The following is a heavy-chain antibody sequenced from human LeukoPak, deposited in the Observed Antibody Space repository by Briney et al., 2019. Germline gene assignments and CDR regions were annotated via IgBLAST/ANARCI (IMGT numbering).Heavy chain of an antibody. D-gene: IGHD5-18*01. CDR3: ARDRGYSYGTAMGRDYYYGMDV. V-gene: IGHV3-23*01. CDR1: GFTFSSYT. J-gene: IGHJ6*02. Sequence: GGSLRLSCAASGFTFSSYTMSWARQAPGKGLEWVSGISGSGGSTYYADSVKGRFTISRDNSKNTLYLQMNSLRAEDTAVYYCARDRGYSYGTAMGRDYYYGMDVWGQGTTVTVSS. CDR2: ISGSGGST.